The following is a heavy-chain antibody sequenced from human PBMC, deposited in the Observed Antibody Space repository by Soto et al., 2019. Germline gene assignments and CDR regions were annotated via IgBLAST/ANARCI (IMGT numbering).Heavy chain of an antibody. Sequence: EVQLVESGGGLVQPGGSLRLSCAASGFTFSTYWMTWVRRPPGKGLEWVANLDQDGSERYYVDSVRGRFTIFRDNAKNSLYLQMNSLRAEDTAVYYCVCGGNFFVYWGQGTLVTVSP. V-gene: IGHV3-7*01. CDR2: LDQDGSER. D-gene: IGHD3-16*01. CDR3: VCGGNFFVY. J-gene: IGHJ4*02. CDR1: GFTFSTYW.